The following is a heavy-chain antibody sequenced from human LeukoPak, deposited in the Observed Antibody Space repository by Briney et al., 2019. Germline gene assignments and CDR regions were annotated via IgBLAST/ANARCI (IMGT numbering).Heavy chain of an antibody. V-gene: IGHV3-23*01. Sequence: QSGGSLRLSCAASGFTLSSYSMSWVRQAPGKGLEWVSLISGNAGSTYYADSVKGRFTISRDNSKNTLYLQMNSLRAEDTAVYYCVRDPGNIYDSSGYQGEGYFDYWGQGTLVTVSS. CDR3: VRDPGNIYDSSGYQGEGYFDY. D-gene: IGHD3-22*01. J-gene: IGHJ4*02. CDR1: GFTLSSYS. CDR2: ISGNAGST.